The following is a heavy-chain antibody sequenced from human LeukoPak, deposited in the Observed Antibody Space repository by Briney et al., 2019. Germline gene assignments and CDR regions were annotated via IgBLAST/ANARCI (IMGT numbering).Heavy chain of an antibody. Sequence: GASVKVSCKASGYTFTSYGISWVRQAPGQGLEWMGWISAYNGNTNYAQKLQGRVTMTTDTSTSTAYMELRSLRSDDTAVYYCARVGYDILTGYPYYFDYWGQGTLVTVSS. V-gene: IGHV1-18*01. D-gene: IGHD3-9*01. J-gene: IGHJ4*02. CDR2: ISAYNGNT. CDR1: GYTFTSYG. CDR3: ARVGYDILTGYPYYFDY.